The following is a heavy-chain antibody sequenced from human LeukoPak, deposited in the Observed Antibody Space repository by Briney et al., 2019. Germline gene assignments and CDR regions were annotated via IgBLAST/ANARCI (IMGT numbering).Heavy chain of an antibody. Sequence: ASVKVSCKASGYTFTCYYMHWVRQAPGQGLEWMGWINPNSGGTNYAQKFQGRVTMTRDTSISTAYMELSRLRSDGTAVYYCARDQHYYDSSGYLGDDAFDIWGQGTMVTVSS. V-gene: IGHV1-2*02. D-gene: IGHD3-22*01. CDR2: INPNSGGT. CDR3: ARDQHYYDSSGYLGDDAFDI. J-gene: IGHJ3*02. CDR1: GYTFTCYY.